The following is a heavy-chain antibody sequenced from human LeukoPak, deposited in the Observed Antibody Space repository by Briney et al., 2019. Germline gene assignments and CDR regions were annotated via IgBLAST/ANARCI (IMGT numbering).Heavy chain of an antibody. D-gene: IGHD2-21*01. Sequence: VASVTVSCTASGFTFTSYDINWVRQASGQGLEWMGWMNPNNGNTGYAQKFQGRVTITADESTSTAYMELSSLRSEDTAVYYCARDSSEFRSLIPHWGQGTLVTVSS. V-gene: IGHV1-8*01. CDR1: GFTFTSYD. J-gene: IGHJ1*01. CDR2: MNPNNGNT. CDR3: ARDSSEFRSLIPH.